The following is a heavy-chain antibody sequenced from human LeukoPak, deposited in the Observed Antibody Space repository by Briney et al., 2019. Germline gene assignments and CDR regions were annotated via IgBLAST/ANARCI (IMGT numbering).Heavy chain of an antibody. V-gene: IGHV4-59*01. J-gene: IGHJ2*01. D-gene: IGHD5/OR15-5a*01. CDR3: ARVQKSTRSFWYFDL. CDR2: ISYTGNT. CDR1: AGSISTYY. Sequence: SETLSLTCTLSAGSISTYYWGWLRQPPGKGPEWIGYISYTGNTNYRPSLKTRVITSVDTSNNQFSLRLNSVTSADTAVYYCARVQKSTRSFWYFDLWGRGTLVAVSS.